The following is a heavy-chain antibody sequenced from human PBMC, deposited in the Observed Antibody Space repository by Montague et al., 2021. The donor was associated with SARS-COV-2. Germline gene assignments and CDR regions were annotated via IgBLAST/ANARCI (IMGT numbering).Heavy chain of an antibody. CDR2: VSDSGGT. CDR1: GGPFSNFF. D-gene: IGHD6-25*01. J-gene: IGHJ5*02. V-gene: IGHV4-34*01. CDR3: ARVNRGYWQYAGGLNWIDP. Sequence: SETLSLTCAVYGGPFSNFFWCWFRQPPGKGLVWIGEVSDSGGTTYNSFLLSRVLISRDMSRNQFSTQLRSVTAADTAVYYCARVNRGYWQYAGGLNWIDPWGQGTLVIVSS.